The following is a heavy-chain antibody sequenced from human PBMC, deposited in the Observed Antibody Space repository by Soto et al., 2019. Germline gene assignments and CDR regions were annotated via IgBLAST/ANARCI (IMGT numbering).Heavy chain of an antibody. CDR3: ARLEGLATISYYFEF. CDR1: GDSINSDKYY. Sequence: SETLSLTCSVSGDSINSDKYYWGWIRQPPGKGLEWIGRIYYRGNTYYNPSLQTLVTISLDKSKTQFSLRLTSVTAAASAVYFCARLEGLATISYYFEFSGQEAQVTVSS. CDR2: IYYRGNT. J-gene: IGHJ4*02. D-gene: IGHD3-9*01. V-gene: IGHV4-39*01.